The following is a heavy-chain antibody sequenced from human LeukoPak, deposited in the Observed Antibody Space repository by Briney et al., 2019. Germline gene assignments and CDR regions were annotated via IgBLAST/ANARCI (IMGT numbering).Heavy chain of an antibody. CDR2: IIPIFGTA. CDR3: ARVGASLGDFWSGYHY. J-gene: IGHJ4*02. CDR1: GGTFSSYA. D-gene: IGHD3-3*01. V-gene: IGHV1-69*13. Sequence: SVKVSCKASGGTFSSYAISWVRQAPGQGLEWMGGIIPIFGTANYAQKFQGRVTITADESTSTAYMELSSLRSEDTAVYYCARVGASLGDFWSGYHYWGQGTLVTVSS.